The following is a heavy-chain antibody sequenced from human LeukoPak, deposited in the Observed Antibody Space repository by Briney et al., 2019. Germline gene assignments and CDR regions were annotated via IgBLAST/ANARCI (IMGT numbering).Heavy chain of an antibody. Sequence: KPRGSLRLSCAASGFTFSDYYMSWIRQAPGKGLEWVSYISSSGSTIYYADSVKGRFTISRDNAKNSLYLQMNSLRAEDTAVYYCARGEYGDYLNYYYGMDVWGQGTTVTVSS. CDR3: ARGEYGDYLNYYYGMDV. D-gene: IGHD4-17*01. CDR1: GFTFSDYY. J-gene: IGHJ6*02. V-gene: IGHV3-11*04. CDR2: ISSSGSTI.